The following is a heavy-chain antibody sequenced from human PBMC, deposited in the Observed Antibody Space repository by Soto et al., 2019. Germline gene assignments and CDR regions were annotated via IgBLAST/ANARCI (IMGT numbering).Heavy chain of an antibody. Sequence: GGSLRLSCAASGFTLTTYAMHWVRQAPGKGLQWVALFWHDGTKIYYADSVRGRFTVSRDNSRNTLYLVMSNLRAEDTAVYYCARGVAPFDYWGQGTQVTVS. CDR2: FWHDGTKI. D-gene: IGHD5-12*01. V-gene: IGHV3-33*01. CDR3: ARGVAPFDY. J-gene: IGHJ4*02. CDR1: GFTLTTYA.